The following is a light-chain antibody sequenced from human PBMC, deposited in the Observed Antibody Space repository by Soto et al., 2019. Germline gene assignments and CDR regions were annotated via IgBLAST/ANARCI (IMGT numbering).Light chain of an antibody. CDR1: RSISNY. Sequence: DIQMTQSPSSLSASVGDRVTITCRASRSISNYLNWYQQKPEKAPKLLIYVTSSLQSGVPSRFSGSGSGTDFTLTISSLQPEDFETYYCQQSYSTPYTFGQGTKVDIK. CDR3: QQSYSTPYT. CDR2: VTS. J-gene: IGKJ2*01. V-gene: IGKV1-39*01.